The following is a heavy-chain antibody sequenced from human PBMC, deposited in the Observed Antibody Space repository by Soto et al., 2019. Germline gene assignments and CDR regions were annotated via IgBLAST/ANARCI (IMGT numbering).Heavy chain of an antibody. J-gene: IGHJ4*01. Sequence: QVQLVESGGGVVQPGRSLRLSCAASGFTFSSYGMHWVRQAPGKGLEWVAVIWYDGSNKYYADSVKGRFTISRDNSKNTLYLQMNSLRAEDTAVYYCARERGRVANPIDYWGQEPWSPSPQ. D-gene: IGHD2-15*01. V-gene: IGHV3-33*01. CDR2: IWYDGSNK. CDR3: ARERGRVANPIDY. CDR1: GFTFSSYG.